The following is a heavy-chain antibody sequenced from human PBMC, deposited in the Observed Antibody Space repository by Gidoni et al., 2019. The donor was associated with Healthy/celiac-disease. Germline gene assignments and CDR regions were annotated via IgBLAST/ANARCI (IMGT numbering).Heavy chain of an antibody. D-gene: IGHD1-26*01. V-gene: IGHV3-23*01. CDR3: AKDYPQWEPRYGMDV. CDR1: GFTFSRYA. CDR2: ISGRGGST. J-gene: IGHJ6*02. Sequence: EVQLLESGGGLVQPGGSLRLSCAASGFTFSRYAMSWVRQAPGKGLEWVSPISGRGGSTYYADSVKGRFTISRDKSKNTLYLQMNSLRAEDTAVYYCAKDYPQWEPRYGMDVWGQGTTVTVSS.